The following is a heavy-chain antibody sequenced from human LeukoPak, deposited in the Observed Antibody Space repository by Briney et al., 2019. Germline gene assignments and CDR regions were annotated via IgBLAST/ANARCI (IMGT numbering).Heavy chain of an antibody. CDR2: INAGNGNT. D-gene: IGHD4/OR15-4a*01. CDR1: GYTFTSYA. Sequence: ASAKVSCKASGYTFTSYAMHWVRQAPGQRFEWMGWINAGNGNTRYSQKFQGRVTITRDTSASTASMELSSLRSEDTAVYYCARGDDYKYFGCWGQGTLVTVSS. V-gene: IGHV1-3*01. CDR3: ARGDDYKYFGC. J-gene: IGHJ4*02.